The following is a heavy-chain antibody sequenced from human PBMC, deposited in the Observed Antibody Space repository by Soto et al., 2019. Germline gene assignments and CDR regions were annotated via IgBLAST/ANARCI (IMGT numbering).Heavy chain of an antibody. CDR2: ISSSSSYI. V-gene: IGHV3-21*01. CDR1: GFTFSSYS. J-gene: IGHJ4*02. CDR3: ARVGGYYYDSSGYYFLYGYFDY. Sequence: GGSLRLSCAASGFTFSSYSMNWVRQAPGKGLEWVSSISSSSSYIYYADSVKGRFTISRDNAKNSLYLQMNSLRAEDTAVYYCARVGGYYYDSSGYYFLYGYFDYWGQGTLVTVSS. D-gene: IGHD3-22*01.